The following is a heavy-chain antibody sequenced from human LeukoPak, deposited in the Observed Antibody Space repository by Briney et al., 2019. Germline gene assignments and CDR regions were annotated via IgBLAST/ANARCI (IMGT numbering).Heavy chain of an antibody. D-gene: IGHD3-22*01. CDR3: ARDRDYYDSSGYYTYFDY. V-gene: IGHV1-46*01. J-gene: IGHJ4*02. CDR1: GYTFTSYY. CDR2: INPSGGST. Sequence: ASVKASCKASGYTFTSYYMHWVRQAPGQGLEWMGIINPSGGSTSYAQKFQGRVTITADKSTSTAYMELSSLRSEDTAVYYCARDRDYYDSSGYYTYFDYWGQGTLVTVSS.